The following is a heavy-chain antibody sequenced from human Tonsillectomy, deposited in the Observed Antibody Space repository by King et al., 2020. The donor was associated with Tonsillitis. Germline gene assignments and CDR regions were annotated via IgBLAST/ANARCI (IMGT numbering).Heavy chain of an antibody. CDR1: GYTFSSYD. Sequence: VQLVESGAEVKKPGASVRVSCKASGYTFSSYDINWVRQATGQGLEWMGWMNPNSGNTGYAQKFQGRVTMTRDTSITTAYMELRNLRSEETAVYFCARRLAMAGTLPDYWGQGTLVTVSS. J-gene: IGHJ4*02. D-gene: IGHD6-19*01. CDR2: MNPNSGNT. V-gene: IGHV1-8*01. CDR3: ARRLAMAGTLPDY.